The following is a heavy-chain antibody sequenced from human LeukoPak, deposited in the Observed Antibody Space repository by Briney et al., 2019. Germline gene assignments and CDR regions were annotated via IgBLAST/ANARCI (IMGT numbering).Heavy chain of an antibody. J-gene: IGHJ4*02. D-gene: IGHD4-11*01. V-gene: IGHV1-18*01. CDR3: ARAQTTLLLDY. CDR1: GYIFTSYG. Sequence: GASVKVSCKASGYIFTSYGIIWVRQAPGQGPQWMGWISAPNGNTNYAQKLQGRVTMTTDTSTSTVYMELRSLRSDDTAVYYCARAQTTLLLDYWGQGTLVTVSS. CDR2: ISAPNGNT.